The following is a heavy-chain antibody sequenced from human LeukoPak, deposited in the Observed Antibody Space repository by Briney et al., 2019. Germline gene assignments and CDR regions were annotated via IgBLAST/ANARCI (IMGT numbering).Heavy chain of an antibody. D-gene: IGHD3-22*01. CDR1: GFTFSSYE. J-gene: IGHJ4*02. CDR2: ISSRGTSI. CDR3: ARAHFYVSSAFDY. V-gene: IGHV3-48*03. Sequence: GGSLRLSCAASGFTFSSYEVNWVRQAPGKGLEWVSYISSRGTSIHHADSVKGRFTISRDNAKNSLYLQMNSLRAEDTAVYYCARAHFYVSSAFDYWGRGTLVTVSS.